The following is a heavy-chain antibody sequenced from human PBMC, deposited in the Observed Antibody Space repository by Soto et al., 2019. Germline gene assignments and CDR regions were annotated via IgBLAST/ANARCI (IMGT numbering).Heavy chain of an antibody. Sequence: SETLSLTCTVSGGSISRSTYYWGWIRQPPGKGLDWIGNFRYSGSTYYNPSLKSRVTIVADTSKNQFSLRLSSVTAADTAVYYCVRLKGYDSSGGLGDWGQGSLVTVSS. CDR2: FRYSGST. J-gene: IGHJ4*02. CDR1: GGSISRSTYY. CDR3: VRLKGYDSSGGLGD. V-gene: IGHV4-39*01. D-gene: IGHD3-22*01.